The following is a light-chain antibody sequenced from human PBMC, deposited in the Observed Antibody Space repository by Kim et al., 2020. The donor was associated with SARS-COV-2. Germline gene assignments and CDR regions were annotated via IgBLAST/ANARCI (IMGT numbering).Light chain of an antibody. CDR1: QSISGY. CDR2: ATS. J-gene: IGKJ1*01. V-gene: IGKV1-39*01. Sequence: DIQMTQSPSSLSASVGDRITISCRASQSISGYINWYQQKPGRAPNLLIYATSTLESEVPSRFSGSGSGTDFTLTISSLHPEDFATYYCQHTYSTPPETFGQGTKVEIK. CDR3: QHTYSTPPET.